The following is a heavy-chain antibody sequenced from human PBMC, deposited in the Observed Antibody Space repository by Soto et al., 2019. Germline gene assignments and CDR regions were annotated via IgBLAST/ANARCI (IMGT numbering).Heavy chain of an antibody. J-gene: IGHJ4*02. V-gene: IGHV3-33*01. CDR2: IWPGGSDK. CDR1: GFAFISYG. D-gene: IGHD3-10*01. CDR3: ARVYGSGTYPIDY. Sequence: QVQLVESGGGVVQPGRSLGLSCAASGFAFISYGMHWVRQPPGKGLEWVTAIWPGGSDKYYADSVKGRFTISRDNSKNTLYLQMNRLRAADTAVYYCARVYGSGTYPIDYWGQGTLVTVSS.